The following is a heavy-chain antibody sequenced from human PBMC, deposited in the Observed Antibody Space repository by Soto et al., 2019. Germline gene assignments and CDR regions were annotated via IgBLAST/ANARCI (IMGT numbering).Heavy chain of an antibody. Sequence: ASVKVSCKASGYTFTSYGISWVRQAPGQGLEWMGWISAYNGNTNYAQKLQGRVTMTTDTSTSTAYMELRSLRSDDTAVYYCARDFNYDSSGYYYHPAFDYWGQGTPVTVS. CDR3: ARDFNYDSSGYYYHPAFDY. V-gene: IGHV1-18*01. D-gene: IGHD3-22*01. CDR1: GYTFTSYG. CDR2: ISAYNGNT. J-gene: IGHJ4*02.